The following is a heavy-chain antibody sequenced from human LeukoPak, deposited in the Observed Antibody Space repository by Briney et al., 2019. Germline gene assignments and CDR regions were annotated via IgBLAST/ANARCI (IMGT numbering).Heavy chain of an antibody. J-gene: IGHJ4*02. CDR1: GYTFTNYY. V-gene: IGHV1-46*01. D-gene: IGHD2-15*01. CDR2: INPSGGST. CDR3: ARASSVRGGSYHRATSYFDY. Sequence: ASVKVSCKASGYTFTNYYMHWVRQAPGQGLEWMGIINPSGGSTSYAQKFQGRVTMTRDTSTSTVYMELSSLRSEDTAVYYCARASSVRGGSYHRATSYFDYWGQGTLVTVSS.